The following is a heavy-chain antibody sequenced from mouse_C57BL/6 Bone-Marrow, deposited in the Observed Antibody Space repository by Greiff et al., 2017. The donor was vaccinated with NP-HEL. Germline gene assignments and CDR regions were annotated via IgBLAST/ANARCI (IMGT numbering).Heavy chain of an antibody. J-gene: IGHJ2*01. V-gene: IGHV3-6*01. D-gene: IGHD1-1*01. CDR3: ARGPPYGSSKENYFDY. CDR1: GYSITSGYY. CDR2: ISYDGSN. Sequence: DVQLQESGPGLVKPSQSLSLTCSVTGYSITSGYYWNWIRQFPGNKLEWMGYISYDGSNNYNPSLKNRISITRDTSKNQFFLKLNSVTTEDTATYYCARGPPYGSSKENYFDYWGQGTTLTVSS.